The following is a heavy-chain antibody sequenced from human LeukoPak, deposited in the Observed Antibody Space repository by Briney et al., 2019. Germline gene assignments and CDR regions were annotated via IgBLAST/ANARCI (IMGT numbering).Heavy chain of an antibody. D-gene: IGHD3-22*01. J-gene: IGHJ4*02. V-gene: IGHV3-7*04. Sequence: GGSLRLSCAASGFIFSSYWMGWVRQAPGKGLEWVANIKQDGSEKYYVDSLKGRFTISRDNAKNSLCLQMNSLRAEDTAVYYCARDGPRAGDGSAFFGVPGYWGQGTLVTVSS. CDR1: GFIFSSYW. CDR3: ARDGPRAGDGSAFFGVPGY. CDR2: IKQDGSEK.